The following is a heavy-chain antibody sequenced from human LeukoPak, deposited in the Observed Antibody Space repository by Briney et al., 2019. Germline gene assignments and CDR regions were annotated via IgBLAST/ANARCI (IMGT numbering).Heavy chain of an antibody. J-gene: IGHJ2*01. Sequence: ASVKVSCNASGYTFIDYYIHWVRQAPGEGLEWMGWINTNSGGTNYAQNFQGSVTMTRDTSISTAYMELTRLNSDDTAVYYCAKNMGYGDYWYFDLWGRGTLVTVSS. CDR1: GYTFIDYY. V-gene: IGHV1-2*02. CDR3: AKNMGYGDYWYFDL. CDR2: INTNSGGT. D-gene: IGHD4-17*01.